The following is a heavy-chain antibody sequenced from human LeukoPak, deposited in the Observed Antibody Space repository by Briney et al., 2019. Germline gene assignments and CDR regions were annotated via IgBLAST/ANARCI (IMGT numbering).Heavy chain of an antibody. J-gene: IGHJ5*02. V-gene: IGHV3-7*03. CDR2: IKQDGSEE. Sequence: GGSLRLSCAASGFTFSSYWMSWVRQAPGKGLEWVANIKQDGSEEYYVDSVKGRFTISRDNAKNSLYLQMNSLRAEDTAVYYCARSYSSSWYGNWFDPWGQGTLVTVSS. CDR3: ARSYSSSWYGNWFDP. D-gene: IGHD6-13*01. CDR1: GFTFSSYW.